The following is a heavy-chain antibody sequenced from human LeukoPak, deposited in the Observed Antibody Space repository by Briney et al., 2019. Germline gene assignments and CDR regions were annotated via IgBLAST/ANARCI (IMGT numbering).Heavy chain of an antibody. CDR3: PTDDWTP. CDR1: GLSFSEYI. CDR2: ISASGGST. J-gene: IGHJ4*02. V-gene: IGHV3-23*01. D-gene: IGHD3-9*01. Sequence: GGSLRLSCAASGLSFSEYIMNWVRQAPGKGLEWVSTISASGGSTYYADSVKGRFTISRDNSRNTLYLQMNNVRAEDTAVYYCPTDDWTPWGQGTLVTVSS.